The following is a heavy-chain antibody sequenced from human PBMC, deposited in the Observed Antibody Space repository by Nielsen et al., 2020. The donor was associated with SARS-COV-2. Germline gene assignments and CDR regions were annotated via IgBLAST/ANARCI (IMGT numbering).Heavy chain of an antibody. Sequence: GESLKISCAASGFNFRSYAIHWVRQAPGKGLVWVTVIYFDGLYKQYKDSVKGRFSISRDNSENTVSLQMDSLRSEDTAVYYCAREDRTNCYGVDYWGQGTLVTVSS. CDR3: AREDRTNCYGVDY. V-gene: IGHV3-30*04. CDR1: GFNFRSYA. CDR2: IYFDGLYK. D-gene: IGHD1-1*01. J-gene: IGHJ4*01.